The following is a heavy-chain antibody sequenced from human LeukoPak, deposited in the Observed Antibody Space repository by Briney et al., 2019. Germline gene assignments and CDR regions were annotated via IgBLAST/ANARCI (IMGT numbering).Heavy chain of an antibody. CDR3: ARDDGFSPYSY. D-gene: IGHD3/OR15-3a*01. CDR2: MNLDGREK. V-gene: IGHV3-7*01. Sequence: GGSLRLSCAASGFTFSSYWMTWVRQAPGKGLEWVANMNLDGREKYYVDSVKGRFTISRDNAKNSLYLQMNSLTAEDTAVYYCARDDGFSPYSYWGQGALVTVSS. CDR1: GFTFSSYW. J-gene: IGHJ4*02.